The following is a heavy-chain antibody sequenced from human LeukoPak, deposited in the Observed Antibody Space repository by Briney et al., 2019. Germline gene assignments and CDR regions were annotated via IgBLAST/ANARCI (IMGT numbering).Heavy chain of an antibody. CDR1: GGSFSGYY. V-gene: IGHV4-34*01. D-gene: IGHD4-11*01. Sequence: PSETLSLTCAVYGGSFSGYYWSWIRQPPGKGLEWIGEINHSGSANYNPSLMSRVTISLDTSKNHFSLNLSSVTAADTAVYYCARGQGTVTTHWGQGTLVTVSS. CDR3: ARGQGTVTTH. CDR2: INHSGSA. J-gene: IGHJ4*02.